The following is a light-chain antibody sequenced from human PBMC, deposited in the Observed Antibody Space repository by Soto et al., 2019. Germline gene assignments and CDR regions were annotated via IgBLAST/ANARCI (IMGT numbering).Light chain of an antibody. Sequence: EIVLTQSPGTLSLSPGERATLSCRASQSVSSSYLAWYQQKPGQAPRLLTYGASNRATGIPDRFSGSGSGTDFPLTISRLEPEDFAVYYCQQYGRSPFTFGPGTKVDIK. CDR2: GAS. CDR1: QSVSSSY. V-gene: IGKV3-20*01. CDR3: QQYGRSPFT. J-gene: IGKJ3*01.